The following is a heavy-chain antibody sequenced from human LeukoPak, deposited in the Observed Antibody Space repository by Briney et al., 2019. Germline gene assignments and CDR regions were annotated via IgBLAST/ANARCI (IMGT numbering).Heavy chain of an antibody. CDR2: ISWNSGSI. J-gene: IGHJ4*02. CDR1: GFTFDDYA. D-gene: IGHD6-19*01. V-gene: IGHV3-9*01. CDR3: ARLPGYSSGWYVVY. Sequence: GGSLRLSCAASGFTFDDYAMHWVRQAPGKGLAWVSGISWNSGSIGYADSVKGRFTISRDNAKNSLYLQMNSLRAEDTAVYYCARLPGYSSGWYVVYWGQGTLVTVSS.